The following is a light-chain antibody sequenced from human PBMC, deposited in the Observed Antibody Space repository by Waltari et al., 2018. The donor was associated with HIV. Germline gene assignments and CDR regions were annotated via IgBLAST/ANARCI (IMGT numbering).Light chain of an antibody. CDR3: QVWDGRGDPVI. V-gene: IGLV3-21*02. J-gene: IGLJ2*01. CDR2: DDR. Sequence: SYVLTQPPSVSVAPGQTARITCGGNNIAPKKSWNGYRLNPGQAPVVVIYDDRDRPSGIPDRFSGSSSGDTATLTISRAEAGDEADYYCQVWDGRGDPVIFGGGTKLAVV. CDR1: NIAPKKS.